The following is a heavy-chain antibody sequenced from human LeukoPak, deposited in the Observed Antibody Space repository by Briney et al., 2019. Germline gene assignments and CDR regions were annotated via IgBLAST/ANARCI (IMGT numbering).Heavy chain of an antibody. CDR3: ARGIFPGIAAAGFDP. CDR1: GYPFTRYY. D-gene: IGHD6-13*01. CDR2: VNPNSGGT. Sequence: ASGEVSCHASGYPFTRYYMHWVRQAPGQGVEGMGWVNPNSGGTNYAQKFQGRVTMTRDTSISTAYMELSRLRSDDTAVYYCARGIFPGIAAAGFDPWGQGTLVTVSS. V-gene: IGHV1-2*02. J-gene: IGHJ5*02.